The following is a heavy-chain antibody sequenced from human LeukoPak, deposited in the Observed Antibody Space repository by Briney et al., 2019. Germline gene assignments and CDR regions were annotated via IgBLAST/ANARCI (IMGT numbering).Heavy chain of an antibody. CDR2: IYSGGHT. D-gene: IGHD6-19*01. J-gene: IGHJ3*02. CDR3: ARGRLDAFDI. CDR1: GFTVSSDY. Sequence: PGGSLRLSCAASGFTVSSDYLSWVRQAPGKGLEWVSVIYSGGHTFYADFVKGRFTISRDNSKNTLFLQMNSLRAEDTAVFYCARGRLDAFDIWGQGTMVTVSS. V-gene: IGHV3-53*01.